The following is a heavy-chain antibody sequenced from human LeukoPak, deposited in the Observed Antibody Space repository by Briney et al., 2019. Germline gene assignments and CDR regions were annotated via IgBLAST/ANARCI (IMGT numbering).Heavy chain of an antibody. CDR3: AKDIYSGSYYELSGMDV. V-gene: IGHV3-23*01. CDR2: ISGSGGST. Sequence: PGGSLRLSCAASGFTFSSYAMSWVRQAPGKGLEWVSAISGSGGSTYYADSVKGRFTISRDNSKNTLYLQMNSLRAEDTAVYYCAKDIYSGSYYELSGMDVWGQGTTVTVSS. J-gene: IGHJ6*02. CDR1: GFTFSSYA. D-gene: IGHD1-26*01.